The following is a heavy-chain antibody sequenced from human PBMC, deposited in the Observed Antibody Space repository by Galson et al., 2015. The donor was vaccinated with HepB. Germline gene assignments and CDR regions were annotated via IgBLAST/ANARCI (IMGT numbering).Heavy chain of an antibody. D-gene: IGHD6-13*01. CDR1: GYTFTSYA. Sequence: SVKVSCKASGYTFTSYAMNWVRQAPGQGLEWMGWINTNTGNPTYAQGFTGRFVFSLDTSVSTAYLQISSLKAEDTAVYYCARDLLGTRGRIAAAGGSGWYFDLWGRGTLVTVSS. CDR2: INTNTGNP. CDR3: ARDLLGTRGRIAAAGGSGWYFDL. V-gene: IGHV7-4-1*02. J-gene: IGHJ2*01.